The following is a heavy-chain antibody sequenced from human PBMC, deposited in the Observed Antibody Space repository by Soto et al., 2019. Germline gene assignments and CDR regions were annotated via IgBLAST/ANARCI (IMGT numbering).Heavy chain of an antibody. J-gene: IGHJ4*02. D-gene: IGHD3-10*01. CDR1: GGTFSSYA. CDR3: ARSDYYGSGSYYNVLFDY. Sequence: QVQLVQSGAEVKKPGSSVKVSCKASGGTFSSYAISWVRQAPGQGLEWMGGIIPIFGTANYAQKFQGRVTITADESTSTAYMELSSLRSEDTAVYYCARSDYYGSGSYYNVLFDYWGQGTLDTVSS. V-gene: IGHV1-69*01. CDR2: IIPIFGTA.